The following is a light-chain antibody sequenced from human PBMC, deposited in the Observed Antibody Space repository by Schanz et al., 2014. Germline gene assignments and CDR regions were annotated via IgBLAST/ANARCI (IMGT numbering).Light chain of an antibody. V-gene: IGKV4-1*01. J-gene: IGKJ4*01. CDR3: QQYYSIPLT. CDR2: WAS. Sequence: DIVMTQSPDSLAASLGERATINCKSSQSLLHRSDTRSHLAWYQQKPGQPPNLLIYWASTRESGVPDRFSGSGSGTDFTLTISSLQAEDVAVYYCQQYYSIPLTFGGGTKVEIK. CDR1: QSLLHRSDTRSH.